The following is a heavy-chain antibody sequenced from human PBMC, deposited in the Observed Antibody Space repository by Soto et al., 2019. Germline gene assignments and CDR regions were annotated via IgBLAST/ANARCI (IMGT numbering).Heavy chain of an antibody. J-gene: IGHJ4*02. D-gene: IGHD5-18*01. Sequence: SETLSLTCTVSGGSVSNGGYYLRWIRQHPEMDLEWIGYMYYSGTTYYNPTLKSRVDISIDTSKNQFSLQLTSVTAADTAVYYCAGGDRWDTLFHYWGQGALVTASS. CDR1: GGSVSNGGYY. CDR3: AGGDRWDTLFHY. V-gene: IGHV4-31*03. CDR2: MYYSGTT.